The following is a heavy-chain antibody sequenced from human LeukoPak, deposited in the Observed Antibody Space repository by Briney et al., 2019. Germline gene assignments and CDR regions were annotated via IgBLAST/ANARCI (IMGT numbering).Heavy chain of an antibody. D-gene: IGHD2-2*01. CDR1: GGSISPYY. CDR3: AREAPAVFYYYYYMDV. CDR2: IDPSGST. J-gene: IGHJ6*03. V-gene: IGHV4-59*12. Sequence: SETLSLTCVVSGGSISPYYWSWIRQSLGKGLEWIGYIDPSGSTSYNPSLKSRVTMSVDTSKNQFSLKLSSVTAADTAVYYCAREAPAVFYYYYYMDVWGKGTTVTVSS.